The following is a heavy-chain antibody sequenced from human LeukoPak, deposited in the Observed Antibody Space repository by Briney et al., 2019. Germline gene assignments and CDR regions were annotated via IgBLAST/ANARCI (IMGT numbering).Heavy chain of an antibody. Sequence: SETLSLTCTVSGGSLSSGGYYWSWIRQHPGKGLEWIGYIYYSGSTYYNPSLKSRVTISVDTSKNQFSLKLSSVTAADTAVYYCARVCPAGQLGDFDYWGQGTLVTVSS. CDR1: GGSLSSGGYY. CDR3: ARVCPAGQLGDFDY. CDR2: IYYSGST. J-gene: IGHJ4*02. V-gene: IGHV4-31*03. D-gene: IGHD6-13*01.